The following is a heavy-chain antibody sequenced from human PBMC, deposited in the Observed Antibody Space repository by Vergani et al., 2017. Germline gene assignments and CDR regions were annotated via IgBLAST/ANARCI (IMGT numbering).Heavy chain of an antibody. CDR2: IKQDGSEK. D-gene: IGHD1-26*01. V-gene: IGHV3-7*01. CDR3: TGVGATEEYYYYGMNV. CDR1: GFTFSSYW. Sequence: EVQLVESGGGLVQPGGSLRLSCAASGFTFSSYWRSWVRKAPGKGLEWVANIKQDGSEKYDVDSVKGRFTISRDNAKNSLYLQMNSLKTEDTAVYYCTGVGATEEYYYYGMNVWGQGP. J-gene: IGHJ6*02.